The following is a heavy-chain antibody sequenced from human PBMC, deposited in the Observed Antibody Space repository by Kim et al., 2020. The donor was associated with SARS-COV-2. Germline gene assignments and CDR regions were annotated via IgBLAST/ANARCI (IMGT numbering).Heavy chain of an antibody. V-gene: IGHV3-53*01. D-gene: IGHD3-10*01. Sequence: SGKGQFTMSRDNSKNTLYLQMNSLRAEDTAVYYGARDGDYGSGSYNGMDVWGQGTTVTVSS. CDR3: ARDGDYGSGSYNGMDV. J-gene: IGHJ6*02.